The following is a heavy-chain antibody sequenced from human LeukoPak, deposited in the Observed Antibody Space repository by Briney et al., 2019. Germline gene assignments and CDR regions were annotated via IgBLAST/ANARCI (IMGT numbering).Heavy chain of an antibody. Sequence: SETLSLTCTVSGGSISSYYWSWIRQPPGKGLEWIGYIYYSGSTNYNPSLKSRVTISVDTSKNQFSLKLSSVTAADTAVYYCASEGQADYYGSGSPYWGQGTLVTVSS. CDR3: ASEGQADYYGSGSPY. J-gene: IGHJ4*02. CDR2: IYYSGST. D-gene: IGHD3-10*01. V-gene: IGHV4-59*08. CDR1: GGSISSYY.